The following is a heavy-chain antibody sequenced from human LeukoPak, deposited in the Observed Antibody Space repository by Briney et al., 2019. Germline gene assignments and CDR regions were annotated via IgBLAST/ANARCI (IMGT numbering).Heavy chain of an antibody. CDR3: ARGVYSGYDFYDY. D-gene: IGHD5-12*01. V-gene: IGHV3-21*01. CDR1: GFTFSSYS. J-gene: IGHJ4*02. Sequence: WSLRLTCADSGFTFSSYSMNWVRQAPGKGLEWVSYISGSGSYIYYADSVKGRFTISRDNAKESLYLQMNSLRAEDTAVYYCARGVYSGYDFYDYWGQGSLVTVSS. CDR2: ISGSGSYI.